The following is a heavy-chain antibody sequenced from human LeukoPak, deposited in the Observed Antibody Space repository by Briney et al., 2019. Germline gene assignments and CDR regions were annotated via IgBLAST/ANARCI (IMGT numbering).Heavy chain of an antibody. V-gene: IGHV4-38-2*02. Sequence: KSSETLSLTCNVSGYSISNNYYWGWIRQPPGKGLEWIGEINHSGSTNYNPSLKSRVTISVDTSKNQFSLKLSSVTAADTAVYYCARRPWGYYGSGSYYHNWFDPWGQGTLVTVSS. J-gene: IGHJ5*02. D-gene: IGHD3-10*01. CDR3: ARRPWGYYGSGSYYHNWFDP. CDR1: GYSISNNYY. CDR2: INHSGST.